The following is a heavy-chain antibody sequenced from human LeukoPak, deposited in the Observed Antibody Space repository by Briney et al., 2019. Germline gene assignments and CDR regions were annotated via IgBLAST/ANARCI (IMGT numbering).Heavy chain of an antibody. D-gene: IGHD1-26*01. CDR3: AITSPGSGRYYGLDY. CDR1: GSRFTSYW. CDR2: IYPGDSDT. V-gene: IGHV5-51*01. J-gene: IGHJ4*02. Sequence: GASLKISCKGSGSRFTSYWIGGVRQMPGKGLEWMGTIYPGDSDTRYSPSFQGPVTISADNSITTAYLQWSSLKASDPAMYYCAITSPGSGRYYGLDYWGQGTLVTVSS.